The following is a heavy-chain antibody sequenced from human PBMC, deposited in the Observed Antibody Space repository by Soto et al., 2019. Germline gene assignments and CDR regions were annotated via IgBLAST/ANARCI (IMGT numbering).Heavy chain of an antibody. CDR2: IKSKTDGGTT. J-gene: IGHJ3*02. CDR3: TTGPVDDAFDI. D-gene: IGHD6-19*01. V-gene: IGHV3-15*01. CDR1: GFTFSNAW. Sequence: GGSLRLSCAASGFTFSNAWMSWVRQAPGKGLEWVGRIKSKTDGGTTDYAAPVKGRFTISRDDSKNTLYLQMISLKTEDTAVYYCTTGPVDDAFDIWGQGTMVTVSS.